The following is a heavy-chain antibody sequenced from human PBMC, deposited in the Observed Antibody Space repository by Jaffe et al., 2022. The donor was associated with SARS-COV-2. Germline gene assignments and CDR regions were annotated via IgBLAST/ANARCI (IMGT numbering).Heavy chain of an antibody. Sequence: QVQLVQSGAEVKEPGASVKVSCKTSGYTFTNYYIHWVRQAPGQGLEWVGVINPSSGGTSYAQKLQGRVTMTWDTSTSTVYMELTSLRSEDTAVYYCARSWNSGTYYGIDDFWGQGTLVTVSS. D-gene: IGHD1-26*01. V-gene: IGHV1-46*04. CDR1: GYTFTNYY. CDR3: ARSWNSGTYYGIDDF. J-gene: IGHJ4*02. CDR2: INPSSGGT.